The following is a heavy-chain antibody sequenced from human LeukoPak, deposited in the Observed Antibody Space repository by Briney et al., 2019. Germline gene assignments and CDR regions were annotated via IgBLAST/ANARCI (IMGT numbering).Heavy chain of an antibody. Sequence: GESLKISCKGSGYSFTSYWIGWVRQMPGKGLEWMGIIYPGDSDTRYSPSFQGQVTISADKSISTAYLQWSSLKASDTAMYYCARHGPKRIPYYYGMDVWGQGTTVTVSS. D-gene: IGHD1-1*01. V-gene: IGHV5-51*01. CDR2: IYPGDSDT. J-gene: IGHJ6*02. CDR1: GYSFTSYW. CDR3: ARHGPKRIPYYYGMDV.